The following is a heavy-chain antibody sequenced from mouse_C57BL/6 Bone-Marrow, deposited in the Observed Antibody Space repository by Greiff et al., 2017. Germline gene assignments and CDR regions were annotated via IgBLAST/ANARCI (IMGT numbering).Heavy chain of an antibody. Sequence: EVMLVESGGGLVKPGGSLKLSCAASGFTFSSYTMSWVRQTPEKRLEWVATISGGGGNTYYPDSVKGRFTISRDNAKNTLYLQMSSLRSEDTALYYCARHESSYRFAYWGQGTLVTVSA. CDR1: GFTFSSYT. J-gene: IGHJ3*01. CDR2: ISGGGGNT. V-gene: IGHV5-9*01. D-gene: IGHD1-1*01. CDR3: ARHESSYRFAY.